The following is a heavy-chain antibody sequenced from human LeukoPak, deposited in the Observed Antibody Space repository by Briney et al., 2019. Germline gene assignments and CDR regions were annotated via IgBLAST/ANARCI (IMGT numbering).Heavy chain of an antibody. CDR3: AKDPRVGSRVATPCH. CDR2: ISGSGGST. Sequence: GGSLRLSCAASGFTFSSYAMSWARQAPGKGLEWVSAISGSGGSTYYADSVKGRFTISRDNSKSTLFLQMNSLRAEDTAVYYCAKDPRVGSRVATPCHWGQGTLVTVSS. J-gene: IGHJ4*02. CDR1: GFTFSSYA. D-gene: IGHD5-24*01. V-gene: IGHV3-23*01.